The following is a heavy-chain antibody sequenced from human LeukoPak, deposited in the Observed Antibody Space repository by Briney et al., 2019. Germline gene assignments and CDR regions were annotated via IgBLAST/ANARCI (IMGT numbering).Heavy chain of an antibody. Sequence: GRSLRLSCAASGFTFSSYAMHWVRQAPGKGLEWVAVISYDGSNKYYADSVKGRFTISGDNSKNTLYLQMNSLRAEDTAVYYCARNESYDILTGYSLEDYGMDVWGQGTTVTVSS. CDR3: ARNESYDILTGYSLEDYGMDV. CDR1: GFTFSSYA. D-gene: IGHD3-9*01. CDR2: ISYDGSNK. J-gene: IGHJ6*02. V-gene: IGHV3-30-3*01.